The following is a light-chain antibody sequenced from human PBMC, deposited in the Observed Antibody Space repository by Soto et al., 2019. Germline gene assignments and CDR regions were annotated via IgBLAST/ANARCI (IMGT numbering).Light chain of an antibody. Sequence: DIVMTQSPLSLPVTPGEPASISCRSSQSLLHSNGYNYLDWYLQKPGQSPQLLIYLGSNRASGVPDRFSGSGSGTDFTLQISRVEAEDVGVYYCMQALQTPMYTFGQGTKLEIK. CDR3: MQALQTPMYT. J-gene: IGKJ2*01. CDR2: LGS. CDR1: QSLLHSNGYNY. V-gene: IGKV2-28*01.